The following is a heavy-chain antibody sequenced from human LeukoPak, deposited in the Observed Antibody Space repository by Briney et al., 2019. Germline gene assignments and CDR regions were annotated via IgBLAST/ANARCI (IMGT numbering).Heavy chain of an antibody. CDR3: ATLEHPRVWGSYRSAFDY. V-gene: IGHV1-24*01. CDR2: FDPEDGET. D-gene: IGHD3-16*02. Sequence: ASVKVSCKASGYTFSSYYMHWARQAPGKGLEWMGGFDPEDGETIYAQKFQGRVTMTEDTSTDTAYMELSSLRSEDTAVYYCATLEHPRVWGSYRSAFDYWGQGTLVTVSS. CDR1: GYTFSSYY. J-gene: IGHJ4*02.